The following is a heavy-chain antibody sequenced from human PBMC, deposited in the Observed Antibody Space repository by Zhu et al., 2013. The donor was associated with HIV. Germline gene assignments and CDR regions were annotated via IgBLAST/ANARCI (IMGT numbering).Heavy chain of an antibody. Sequence: QVQLQQWGAGLLKPSETLSLTCAVYGGSFSGYYWSWIRQHPGRGLEWIGYSYHTGHTYSNPSLKSRLTISLDTSNNQFSLKLSSVTAADTAVYYCATKGNAIYYFDYWGQGTLVTVSP. V-gene: IGHV4-34*01. D-gene: IGHD3-9*01. CDR2: SYHTGHT. CDR1: GGSFSGYY. J-gene: IGHJ4*02. CDR3: ATKGNAIYYFDY.